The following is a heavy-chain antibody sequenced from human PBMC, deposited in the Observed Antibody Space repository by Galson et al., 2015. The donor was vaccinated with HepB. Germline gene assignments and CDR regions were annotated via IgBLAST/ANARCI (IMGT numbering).Heavy chain of an antibody. V-gene: IGHV3-30*03. Sequence: SLRLSCAASGFTFSSYGMHWVRQAPGKGLEWVAVISYDGSNKYYADSVKGRFTISRDNSKNTLYLQMNSLRAEDTAVYYCARVRGVINFPPDYWGQGTLVTVSS. CDR3: ARVRGVINFPPDY. D-gene: IGHD3-10*01. CDR1: GFTFSSYG. CDR2: ISYDGSNK. J-gene: IGHJ4*02.